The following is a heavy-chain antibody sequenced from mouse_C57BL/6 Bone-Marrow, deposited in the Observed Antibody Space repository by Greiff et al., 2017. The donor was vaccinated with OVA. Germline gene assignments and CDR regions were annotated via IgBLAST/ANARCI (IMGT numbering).Heavy chain of an antibody. CDR1: GYTFTGYN. CDR2: IYPGNGDT. V-gene: IGHV1-12*01. CDR3: VRKKSSHWYFGV. D-gene: IGHD1-1*01. Sequence: VQLQQSGAELVRPGASVKMSCKASGYTFTGYNMHWVKQTPKQGLEWIGAIYPGNGDTSYTQKFQGKATLTVDKSSSTAYLQLSRLTSRESAVEFGVRKKSSHWYFGVWGTGTTVTVSS. J-gene: IGHJ1*03.